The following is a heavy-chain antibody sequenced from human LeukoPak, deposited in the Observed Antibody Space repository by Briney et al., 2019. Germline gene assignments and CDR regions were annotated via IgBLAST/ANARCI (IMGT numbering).Heavy chain of an antibody. D-gene: IGHD5-18*01. CDR1: GYTFTSYA. Sequence: ASVKVSCKASGYTFTSYAMNWVRQAPGQGLEWMGWINTNTGNPTYAQGFTGRFVFSLDTSVSTAYLQISSLKAEDTAVYYCAGVTGLQLWFVPDWYFDLWGRGTLVTVSS. V-gene: IGHV7-4-1*02. CDR3: AGVTGLQLWFVPDWYFDL. CDR2: INTNTGNP. J-gene: IGHJ2*01.